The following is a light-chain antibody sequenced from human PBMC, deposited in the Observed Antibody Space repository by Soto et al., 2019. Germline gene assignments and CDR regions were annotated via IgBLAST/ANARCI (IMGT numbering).Light chain of an antibody. V-gene: IGKV3-20*01. CDR1: QSVSSSY. Sequence: EIVLTQSPGTLSLSPGERATLSCRASQSVSSSYLAWYQQKPGQAPRLLIYGASSRATGIPDRFIGSGSGTGFTLIISSLEPLDFAGYYCQLYGSALFIFGPGTKVDIK. CDR3: QLYGSALFI. CDR2: GAS. J-gene: IGKJ3*01.